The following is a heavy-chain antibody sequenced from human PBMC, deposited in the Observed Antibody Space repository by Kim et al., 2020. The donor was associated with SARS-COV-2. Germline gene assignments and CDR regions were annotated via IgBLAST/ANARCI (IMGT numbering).Heavy chain of an antibody. CDR2: IWYDGSNK. V-gene: IGHV3-33*01. Sequence: GGSLRLSCAASGFTFSSYGMHWVRQAPGKGLEWVAVIWYDGSNKYYADSVKGRFTISRDNSKNTLYLQMNSLRAEDTAVYYCARGDSGSPLSYAFDIWGQGTMGTVSS. J-gene: IGHJ3*02. CDR1: GFTFSSYG. CDR3: ARGDSGSPLSYAFDI. D-gene: IGHD1-26*01.